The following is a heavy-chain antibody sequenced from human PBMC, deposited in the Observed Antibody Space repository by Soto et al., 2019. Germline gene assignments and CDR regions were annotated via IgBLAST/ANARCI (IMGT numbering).Heavy chain of an antibody. Sequence: ASETLSLTCTGSGGSISSYYWSWIRQPAGKGLEWIGHGYTSGSTNYNPPLKSRVTMSVDTSKNQFSLKLTSVTAADTAVYYCARDRSSGWYYFDFWGQGTLVTVSS. CDR2: GYTSGST. D-gene: IGHD6-19*01. CDR1: GGSISSYY. J-gene: IGHJ4*02. V-gene: IGHV4-4*07. CDR3: ARDRSSGWYYFDF.